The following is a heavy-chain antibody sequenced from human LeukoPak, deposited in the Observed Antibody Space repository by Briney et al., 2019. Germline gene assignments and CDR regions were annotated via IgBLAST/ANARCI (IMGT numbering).Heavy chain of an antibody. V-gene: IGHV1-8*03. CDR3: ARGPPYDSSGYYGDY. D-gene: IGHD3-22*01. CDR1: GYTFTSYD. Sequence: ASVKVSCKASGYTFTSYDINWVRQATGQGLEWMGWMNPNSGNTGYAQNFRGRVTITRNTSITTAYMELSSLRSEDTAVYYCARGPPYDSSGYYGDYWGQGTLVTVSS. J-gene: IGHJ4*02. CDR2: MNPNSGNT.